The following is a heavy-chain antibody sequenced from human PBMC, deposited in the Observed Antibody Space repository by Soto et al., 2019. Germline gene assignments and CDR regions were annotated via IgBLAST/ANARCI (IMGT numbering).Heavy chain of an antibody. CDR3: ARGGGSDSFDY. D-gene: IGHD1-26*01. V-gene: IGHV4-30-2*01. Sequence: SDTLSLTCPVSGASLTFGGYSWRWIRQTPGKGLEWIGYINHLETTFYNPSFESRLTLSIDRAKNQFSLKLHSMSAADRAVYFCARGGGSDSFDYWGQGILVTVSS. CDR2: INHLETT. J-gene: IGHJ4*02. CDR1: GASLTFGGYS.